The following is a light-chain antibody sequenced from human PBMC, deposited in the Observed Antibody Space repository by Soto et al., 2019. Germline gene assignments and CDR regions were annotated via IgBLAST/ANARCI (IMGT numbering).Light chain of an antibody. CDR1: QSVSDK. CDR2: GAS. V-gene: IGKV3-15*01. Sequence: EIVMTQSPATLSVSPGERATVSCRASQSVSDKLGWYQQKLGQAPRLLIYGASTRATGIPARFSGNGSGTEFTLTISSLQSEDFAVYYCHQCINWPWTFGQGTTVEIK. CDR3: HQCINWPWT. J-gene: IGKJ1*01.